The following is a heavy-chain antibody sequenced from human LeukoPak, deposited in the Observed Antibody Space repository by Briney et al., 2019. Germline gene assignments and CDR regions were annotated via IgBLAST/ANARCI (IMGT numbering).Heavy chain of an antibody. D-gene: IGHD7-27*01. V-gene: IGHV3-21*04. Sequence: GGSLRLSCAASGFTFSSYSMTWVRQAPGKGLEWVSSFTSGSRSIYYADSVKGRFAISRDNAKKSLYLQMNSLRAEDTAIYYCAKGTGDTAYYFDFWGQGVLVTVSS. J-gene: IGHJ4*02. CDR3: AKGTGDTAYYFDF. CDR1: GFTFSSYS. CDR2: FTSGSRSI.